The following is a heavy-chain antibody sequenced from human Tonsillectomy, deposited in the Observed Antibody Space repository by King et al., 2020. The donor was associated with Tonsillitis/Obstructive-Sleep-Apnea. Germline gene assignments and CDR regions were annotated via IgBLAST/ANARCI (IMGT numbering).Heavy chain of an antibody. CDR3: ARDTHYYGSGSYYPRHYYGMDV. CDR2: IWHDGINK. J-gene: IGHJ6*02. Sequence: VQLVESGGGAVQPGRSLRISCAASGFTFSTYGIHWVRQAPGKGLEWVAIIWHDGINKYYADSVKGRFTISRDNSKNTLYLEMNSLRAEDTAVYYCARDTHYYGSGSYYPRHYYGMDVWGQGTTVTVSS. D-gene: IGHD3-10*01. CDR1: GFTFSTYG. V-gene: IGHV3-33*01.